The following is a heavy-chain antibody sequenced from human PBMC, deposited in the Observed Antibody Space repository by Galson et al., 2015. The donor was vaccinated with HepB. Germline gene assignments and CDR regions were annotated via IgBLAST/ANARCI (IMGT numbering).Heavy chain of an antibody. CDR1: GYTFTDYY. CDR2: INPSGGST. CDR3: ARDLLPIPARTHFGGWFDP. Sequence: SVKVSCKASGYTFTDYYIHWVRQAPGQGLQWMGIINPSGGSTSYAPKFRGRVTMTRDTSTSTVYMELSRLRSEDTALYYCARDLLPIPARTHFGGWFDPWVQGTLVTVSS. J-gene: IGHJ5*02. V-gene: IGHV1-46*01. D-gene: IGHD6-6*01.